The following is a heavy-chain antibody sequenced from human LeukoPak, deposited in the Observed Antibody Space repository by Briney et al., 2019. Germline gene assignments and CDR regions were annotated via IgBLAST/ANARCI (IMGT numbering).Heavy chain of an antibody. Sequence: PSETLSLTCTVSGGSISSYYWNWIRQPAGKGLEWIGRIYTSGSTNYNPSLKSRVTISVDTSKNQFSLKLSSVTAADTAVYYCARTGGKLLFYYYYMDVWGKGTTVTVSS. CDR1: GGSISSYY. V-gene: IGHV4-4*07. CDR2: IYTSGST. D-gene: IGHD2-2*01. J-gene: IGHJ6*03. CDR3: ARTGGKLLFYYYYMDV.